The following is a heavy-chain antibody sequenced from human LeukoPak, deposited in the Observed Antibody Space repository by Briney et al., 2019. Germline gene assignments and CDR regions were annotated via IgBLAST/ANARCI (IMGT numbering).Heavy chain of an antibody. CDR2: IYSGGST. D-gene: IGHD3-22*01. Sequence: ETLSLTCTVSGGSISSYYWSWIRQSPGKGLEWVSVIYSGGSTYYADSVKGRFTISRDTSKNTLYLQMNSLRAEDTAVYYCARDRGLDYDRTVGYWGQGTLVTVSS. CDR1: GGSISSYY. CDR3: ARDRGLDYDRTVGY. J-gene: IGHJ4*02. V-gene: IGHV3-53*01.